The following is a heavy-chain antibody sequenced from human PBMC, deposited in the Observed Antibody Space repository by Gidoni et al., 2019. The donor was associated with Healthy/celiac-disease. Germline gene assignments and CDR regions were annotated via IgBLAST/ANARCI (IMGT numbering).Heavy chain of an antibody. J-gene: IGHJ6*03. CDR1: GFTFSSYA. Sequence: EVQLLESGGGLVQPGGSLRLSCAASGFTFSSYAMSWVRQAPGKGLGWVAAISGSGGSTYYADSVKGRFTISRDNSKNTLYLQMNSLRAEDTAVYYCAKGSLWFGDGYYMDVWGKGTTVTVSS. CDR2: ISGSGGST. D-gene: IGHD3-10*01. V-gene: IGHV3-23*01. CDR3: AKGSLWFGDGYYMDV.